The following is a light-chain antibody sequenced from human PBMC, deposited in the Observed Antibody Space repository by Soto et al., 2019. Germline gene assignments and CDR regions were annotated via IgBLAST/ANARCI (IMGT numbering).Light chain of an antibody. CDR3: QQRSNWPLT. V-gene: IGKV3-11*01. CDR2: DAS. Sequence: EIVMTQSPDTLSVSPGERATLSCRASQSVSSYLAWYQQKPGLAPRLLIYDASNRATGIPARFSGSGSGTDFTLTISSLEPEDFAVYYCQQRSNWPLTFGGGTKVDIK. J-gene: IGKJ4*01. CDR1: QSVSSY.